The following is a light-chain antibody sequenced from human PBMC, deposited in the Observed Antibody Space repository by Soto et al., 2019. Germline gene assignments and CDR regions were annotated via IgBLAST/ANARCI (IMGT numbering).Light chain of an antibody. V-gene: IGKV3-20*01. J-gene: IGKJ1*01. Sequence: EIVLTQSPGTLSLSPGERATLSCGASQSLSSNSLAWYQQKPGQAPRLLIYGASSRATGIPDRFSGSGSGTDFTLTISRLEPYDFAVYYCQQYNNWPPWTFGQGTKVEIK. CDR3: QQYNNWPPWT. CDR2: GAS. CDR1: QSLSSNS.